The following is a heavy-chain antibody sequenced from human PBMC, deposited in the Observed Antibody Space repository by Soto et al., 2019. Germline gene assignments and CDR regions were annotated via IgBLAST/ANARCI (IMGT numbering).Heavy chain of an antibody. V-gene: IGHV3-9*01. CDR1: GFTFDDYA. CDR2: ISWNSGSI. CDR3: ACNLGSVVAATMVDY. J-gene: IGHJ4*02. D-gene: IGHD2-15*01. Sequence: GGSLRLSCAASGFTFDDYAMHWVRQAPGKGLEWVSGISWNSGSIGYADSVKGRFTISRDNAKNSLYLQMNSLRAEDTALYYCACNLGSVVAATMVDYWGQGTLVTVSS.